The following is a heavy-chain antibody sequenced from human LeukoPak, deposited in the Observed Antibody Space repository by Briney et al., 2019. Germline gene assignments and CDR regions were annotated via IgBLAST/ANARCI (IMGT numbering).Heavy chain of an antibody. Sequence: PGGSLRLSCAPAGFTLTSYWMTWARQAPGKGLEWVANVKRDGTEEYYVDSLEGRFTISRDNAKNSLYLQMNSLRAEDTAVYYCARHIDLKFDYWRQGTLVTVSS. V-gene: IGHV3-7*01. CDR3: ARHIDLKFDY. CDR1: GFTLTSYW. J-gene: IGHJ4*02. CDR2: VKRDGTEE. D-gene: IGHD5-12*01.